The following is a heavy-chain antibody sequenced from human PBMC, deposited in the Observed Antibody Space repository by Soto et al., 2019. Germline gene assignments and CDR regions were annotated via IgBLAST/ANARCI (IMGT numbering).Heavy chain of an antibody. Sequence: EVQLLESGGGLVQPGGSLRLSCAASGFTFSSYAMRWVRQAPGKGLEWVSAISGSGGSTYYADSVKGRLTIARDNSKNQLYLQMKSPRAEDTDVYDCAKGISSLLPRRFDLWGRGTLVTVSS. D-gene: IGHD2-15*01. CDR3: AKGISSLLPRRFDL. CDR2: ISGSGGST. V-gene: IGHV3-23*01. CDR1: GFTFSSYA. J-gene: IGHJ2*01.